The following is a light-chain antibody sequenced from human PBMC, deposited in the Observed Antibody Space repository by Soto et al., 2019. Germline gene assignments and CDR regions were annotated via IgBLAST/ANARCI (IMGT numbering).Light chain of an antibody. Sequence: QSALTQPASVSGSPGQSITISCTGTSSDVGSYNLVSWYQQHPGKAPKLMIYEVSKRPSGVSNRFSGSKSGSTASLTISGLQAEDEPDYHCCSYAGRSRVFGTGTKLTVL. J-gene: IGLJ1*01. CDR3: CSYAGRSRV. CDR2: EVS. V-gene: IGLV2-23*02. CDR1: SSDVGSYNL.